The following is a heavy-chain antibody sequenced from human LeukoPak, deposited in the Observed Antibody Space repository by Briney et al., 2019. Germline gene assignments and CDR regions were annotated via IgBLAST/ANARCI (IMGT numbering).Heavy chain of an antibody. J-gene: IGHJ6*02. CDR2: IYYSGST. V-gene: IGHV4-59*13. Sequence: SETLSLTCAVYGGSFSSYYWSWIRQPPGKGLEWIGYIYYSGSTNYNPSLRSRVTISVDTSKNQFSLKLSSVTAADTAVYYCARENTRYSYGPYYYGMDVWGQGTTVTVSS. CDR3: ARENTRYSYGPYYYGMDV. CDR1: GGSFSSYY. D-gene: IGHD5-18*01.